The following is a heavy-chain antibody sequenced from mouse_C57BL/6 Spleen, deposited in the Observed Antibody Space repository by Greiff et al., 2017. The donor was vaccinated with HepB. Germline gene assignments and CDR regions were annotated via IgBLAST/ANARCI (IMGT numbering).Heavy chain of an antibody. D-gene: IGHD1-1*01. V-gene: IGHV1-64*01. CDR1: GYTFTSYW. CDR2: IHPNSGST. CDR3: ASRSSYDYYAMDY. Sequence: VQLQQSGAELVKPGASVKLSCKASGYTFTSYWMHWVKQRPGQGLEWIGMIHPNSGSTNYNEKFKSKATLTVDKSSSTAYMQLSNLTSEDSAVYYCASRSSYDYYAMDYWGQGTSGTVSS. J-gene: IGHJ4*01.